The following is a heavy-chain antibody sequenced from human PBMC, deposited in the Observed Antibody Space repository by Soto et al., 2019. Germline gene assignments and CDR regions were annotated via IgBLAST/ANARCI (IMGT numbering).Heavy chain of an antibody. Sequence: SETLSLTCAVYGGSFSGYYWSWIRQPPGKGLEWIGEINHSGSTNYNPSLKSRVTISVDTSKNQFSLKLSSVTAADTAVYYCARDTHPSSRYFDWLYDYYGMDVWGQLTTVTVSS. CDR1: GGSFSGYY. CDR3: ARDTHPSSRYFDWLYDYYGMDV. V-gene: IGHV4-34*01. J-gene: IGHJ6*02. D-gene: IGHD3-9*01. CDR2: INHSGST.